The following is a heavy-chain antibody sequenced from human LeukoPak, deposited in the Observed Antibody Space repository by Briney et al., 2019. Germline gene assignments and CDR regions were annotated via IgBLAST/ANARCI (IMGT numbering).Heavy chain of an antibody. CDR2: IYSGGST. J-gene: IGHJ4*02. V-gene: IGHV3-66*02. Sequence: GGSPRLSCAASGFTVSSNYMSWVPQAPGKGLEWVSVIYSGGSTYYADSVKGRFTISRDNSKNTLYLQMNSLRAEDTAVYYCAATPGIAVFDYWGQGTLVTVYS. CDR3: AATPGIAVFDY. CDR1: GFTVSSNY. D-gene: IGHD6-13*01.